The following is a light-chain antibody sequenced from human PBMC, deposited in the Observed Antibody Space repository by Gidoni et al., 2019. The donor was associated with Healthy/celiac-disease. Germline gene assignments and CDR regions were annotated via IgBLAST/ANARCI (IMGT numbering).Light chain of an antibody. CDR3: QQYNNWPRT. J-gene: IGKJ1*01. CDR1: QSVSSN. V-gene: IGKV3-15*01. CDR2: GTS. Sequence: EIVMTQSPATLSVSPGERATLSCRASQSVSSNLAWYQQNHGQAPRLLIYGTSTRATGIPARFSGSGSGTEFTITISSLQSEDFEVYYCQQYNNWPRTFGQGTKVEIK.